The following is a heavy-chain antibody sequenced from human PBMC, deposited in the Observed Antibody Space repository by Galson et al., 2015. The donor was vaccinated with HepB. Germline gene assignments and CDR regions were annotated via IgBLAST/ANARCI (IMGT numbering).Heavy chain of an antibody. Sequence: SLRLSCAASGFTFSGSAIHWVRQASGTGPEWVGRIRSRTNNYATSYVPSLGGRFTISRDDSKNMAYLHMRSLKTEDTAVYYCARLGDFSGYSSRWGQGTLVTVSS. CDR2: IRSRTNNYAT. CDR3: ARLGDFSGYSSR. D-gene: IGHD5-12*01. CDR1: GFTFSGSA. J-gene: IGHJ4*02. V-gene: IGHV3-73*01.